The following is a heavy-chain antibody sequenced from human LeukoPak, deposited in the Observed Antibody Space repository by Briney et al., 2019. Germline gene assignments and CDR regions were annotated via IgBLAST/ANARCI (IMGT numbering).Heavy chain of an antibody. V-gene: IGHV1-46*01. Sequence: ASVKVSCKASGYTFTSYYMHWVRQAPGQGLEWMGKINPSGGSTSYAQKFQGRVTMTRDTSTSTVYMELSSLRAEDTAVYYCANGGIQLSPRQQYSPGDWGQGTLVTVSS. CDR1: GYTFTSYY. D-gene: IGHD1-26*01. CDR3: ANGGIQLSPRQQYSPGD. J-gene: IGHJ4*02. CDR2: INPSGGST.